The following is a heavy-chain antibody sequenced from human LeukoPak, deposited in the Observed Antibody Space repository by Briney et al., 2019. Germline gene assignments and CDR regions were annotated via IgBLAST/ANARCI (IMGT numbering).Heavy chain of an antibody. J-gene: IGHJ4*02. CDR2: INSDGSST. D-gene: IGHD5-12*01. CDR3: ARTGWLRYFDY. CDR1: GFTFSSYW. Sequence: GGSLRLSCAASGFTFSSYWMHWVRQAPGKGLVWVSRINSDGSSTSYADSVKGRFTISRDNAKNTLYLQMNSMRAEDMAVYYCARTGWLRYFDYWGQGTLVTVSS. V-gene: IGHV3-74*01.